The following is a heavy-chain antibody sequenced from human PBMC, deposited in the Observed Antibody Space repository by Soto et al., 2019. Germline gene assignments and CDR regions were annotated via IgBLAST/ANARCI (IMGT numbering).Heavy chain of an antibody. J-gene: IGHJ4*02. V-gene: IGHV4-59*01. Sequence: QVQLQESGPGLVKPSETLSLTCTVSGGSISSYYWSWIRQPPGKGLEWIGYFYYSGSTNYNPSLKSLVTISEDTSKNQFSLKLSSVTAADTAVYYCARARGGYYDFWGQGTLVTVSS. CDR1: GGSISSYY. CDR2: FYYSGST. D-gene: IGHD3-22*01. CDR3: ARARGGYYDF.